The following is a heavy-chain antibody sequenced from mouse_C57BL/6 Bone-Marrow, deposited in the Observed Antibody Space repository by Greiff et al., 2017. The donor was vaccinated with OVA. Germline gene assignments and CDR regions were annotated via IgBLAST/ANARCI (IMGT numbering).Heavy chain of an antibody. Sequence: EVQLQQSGPELVKPGASVKISCKASGYTFTDYYMNWVKQSHGKSLEWIGDINPNNGGTSYNQKFKGKATLTVDKSSSTAYMELRSLTSEGSAVYDCARRVYDYGVPWFAYWGQGTLVTVSA. CDR3: ARRVYDYGVPWFAY. V-gene: IGHV1-26*01. CDR1: GYTFTDYY. D-gene: IGHD2-4*01. J-gene: IGHJ3*01. CDR2: INPNNGGT.